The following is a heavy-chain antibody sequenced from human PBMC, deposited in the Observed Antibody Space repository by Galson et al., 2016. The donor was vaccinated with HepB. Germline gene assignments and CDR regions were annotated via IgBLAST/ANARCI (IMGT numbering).Heavy chain of an antibody. D-gene: IGHD3-10*01. Sequence: SETLSLTCNVSGVSISSGTFYWGWVRQSPGKGLEWLGNIYYRGMTYYNPSLESRATISRDTSKNQLSLTLNSVTAADSAPYYCVSYFIQGLIPQGFHPWGQGTLVTVSS. V-gene: IGHV4-39*01. J-gene: IGHJ5*02. CDR2: IYYRGMT. CDR1: GVSISSGTFY. CDR3: VSYFIQGLIPQGFHP.